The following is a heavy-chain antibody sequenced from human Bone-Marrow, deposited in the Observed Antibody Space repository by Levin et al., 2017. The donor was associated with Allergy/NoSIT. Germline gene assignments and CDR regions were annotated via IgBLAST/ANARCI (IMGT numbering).Heavy chain of an antibody. J-gene: IGHJ4*02. CDR3: AKDQQGIQLWLGEGRTFDY. V-gene: IGHV3-30*18. Sequence: GGSLRLSCAASGFTFSSYGMHWVRQAPGKGLEWVAVISYDGSNKYYADSVKGRFTISRDNSKNTLYLQMNSLRAEDTAVYYCAKDQQGIQLWLGEGRTFDYWGQGTLVTVSS. D-gene: IGHD5-18*01. CDR2: ISYDGSNK. CDR1: GFTFSSYG.